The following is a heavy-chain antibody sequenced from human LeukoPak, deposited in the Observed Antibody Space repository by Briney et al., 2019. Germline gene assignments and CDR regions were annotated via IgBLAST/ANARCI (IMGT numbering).Heavy chain of an antibody. CDR3: AKDIRSSWYYFQD. CDR1: GFSFSNYA. D-gene: IGHD6-13*01. J-gene: IGHJ1*01. V-gene: IGHV3-23*01. CDR2: ISGSGDRT. Sequence: PGGSLRLSCAASGFSFSNYAMTWVRQAPGKGLEWVSTISGSGDRTYYADSVKGRFNISRDNSKNTLYVQMNSLRAEDTAVYYCAKDIRSSWYYFQDWGQGTLVTVSS.